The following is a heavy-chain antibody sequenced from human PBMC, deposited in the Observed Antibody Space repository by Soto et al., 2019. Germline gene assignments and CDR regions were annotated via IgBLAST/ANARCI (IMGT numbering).Heavy chain of an antibody. CDR3: GHRLEGSGIFHY. J-gene: IGHJ4*02. D-gene: IGHD3-10*01. V-gene: IGHV2-5*02. CDR1: GFSLSTSGVG. Sequence: QITLKESGPTLVKPTQTLTLTCTFSGFSLSTSGVGVGWIRQPPGKALEWLALIYWDDDKRYSPSLKSRLTITEDPPKNQVLPTTTHIEPVDTATYCCGHRLEGSGIFHYWGQGTLVTVSS. CDR2: IYWDDDK.